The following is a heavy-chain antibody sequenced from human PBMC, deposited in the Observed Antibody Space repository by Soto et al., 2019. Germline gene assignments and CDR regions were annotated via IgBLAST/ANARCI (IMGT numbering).Heavy chain of an antibody. CDR1: GFTFSSYG. V-gene: IGHV3-33*01. CDR2: IWYDGSNK. Sequence: QVQLVESGGGVVQPGRSLRLSCAASGFTFSSYGMHWVRQAPGKGLEWVAVIWYDGSNKYYADSVKGRFTISRDNSKNTLYLQMNSLRAEDTAVYYCAAERQVIRFYYYGMDVWGQGTTVTVSS. J-gene: IGHJ6*02. D-gene: IGHD4-17*01. CDR3: AAERQVIRFYYYGMDV.